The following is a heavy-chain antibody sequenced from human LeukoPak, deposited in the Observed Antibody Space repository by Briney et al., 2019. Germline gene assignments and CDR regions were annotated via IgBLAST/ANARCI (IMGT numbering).Heavy chain of an antibody. V-gene: IGHV3-48*03. CDR3: ARSITMIVVVITYDAFDI. CDR2: ISSSGSTI. Sequence: GGSLRLSCAASGFTFSSYEMNWVRQAPGKGLEWVSYISSSGSTIYYADSVKGRFTISRDNAKNSLYLQMNSLRAEDTAVYYCARSITMIVVVITYDAFDIWGQGTMVTVSS. CDR1: GFTFSSYE. D-gene: IGHD3-22*01. J-gene: IGHJ3*02.